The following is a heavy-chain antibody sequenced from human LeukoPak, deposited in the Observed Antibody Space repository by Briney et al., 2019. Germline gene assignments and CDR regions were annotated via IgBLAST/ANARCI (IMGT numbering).Heavy chain of an antibody. CDR3: ARDKLVGATIFDY. V-gene: IGHV3-7*01. CDR1: GFTFDDYD. CDR2: IKQDGSEK. Sequence: GGSLRLSCAASGFTFDDYDMNWVRQAPGKGLEWVSNIKQDGSEKYYVYSVKRLFTISRDNTKNSLYLKMKSLRAEEMAVYCCARDKLVGATIFDYWGQGTLVTVSS. D-gene: IGHD1-26*01. J-gene: IGHJ4*02.